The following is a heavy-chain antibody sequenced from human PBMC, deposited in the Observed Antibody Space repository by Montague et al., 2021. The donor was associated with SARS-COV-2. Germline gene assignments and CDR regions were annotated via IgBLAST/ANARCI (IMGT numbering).Heavy chain of an antibody. CDR1: GFPLSNYN. CDR3: VRDQSPMGFDY. J-gene: IGHJ4*02. D-gene: IGHD5-24*01. CDR2: VSYSSTYI. Sequence: SRSLSLSASGFPLSNYNMSWIRQAPGKGLEWVSSVSYSSTYIYYADSVKGRFSISRDNAQNSLSLQMNNLRADDTAVYYCVRDQSPMGFDYWGQGTLVTVSS. V-gene: IGHV3-21*03.